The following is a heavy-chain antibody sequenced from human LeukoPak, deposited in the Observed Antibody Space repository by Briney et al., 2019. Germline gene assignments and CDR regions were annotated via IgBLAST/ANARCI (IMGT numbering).Heavy chain of an antibody. CDR1: GGSFSGYY. CDR3: ARGKYYYGSGSYYIGYYYYYMDV. Sequence: SETLSLTCAVYGGSFSGYYWSWIRQPPGKGLEWIGEINHSGSTNYNPSLKSRVTISVDTSKNQFSLKLSSVTAADTAVYYCARGKYYYGSGSYYIGYYYYYMDVWGKGTTVTVS. D-gene: IGHD3-10*01. V-gene: IGHV4-34*01. J-gene: IGHJ6*03. CDR2: INHSGST.